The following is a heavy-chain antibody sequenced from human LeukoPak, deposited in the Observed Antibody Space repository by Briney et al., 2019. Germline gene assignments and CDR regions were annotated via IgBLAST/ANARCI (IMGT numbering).Heavy chain of an antibody. V-gene: IGHV4-4*07. CDR1: GGSISSYY. CDR3: ARDPARGFGEFSAFDI. Sequence: SETLSLTCPVSGGSISSYYWSWIRQPAGKGLEWIGRIYTSGSTNYNPSLKSRVTMSVDTSKNQFSLKLSSVTAADTAVYYCARDPARGFGEFSAFDIWGQGTMVTVSS. J-gene: IGHJ3*02. D-gene: IGHD3-10*01. CDR2: IYTSGST.